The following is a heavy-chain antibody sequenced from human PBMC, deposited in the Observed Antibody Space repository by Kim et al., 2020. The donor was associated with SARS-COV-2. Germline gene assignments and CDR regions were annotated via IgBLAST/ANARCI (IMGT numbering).Heavy chain of an antibody. D-gene: IGHD6-13*01. V-gene: IGHV1-58*01. Sequence: SVKVSCKASESTFIPSAVQWVRQARGQRPEWIGWIVVGSGSTNRAQKFQERVTLTRDMSTGTAYMELSSLTSEDTAVYHCAASGRSTTQFDYWGQGTLVTVSS. CDR1: ESTFIPSA. CDR2: IVVGSGST. CDR3: AASGRSTTQFDY. J-gene: IGHJ4*02.